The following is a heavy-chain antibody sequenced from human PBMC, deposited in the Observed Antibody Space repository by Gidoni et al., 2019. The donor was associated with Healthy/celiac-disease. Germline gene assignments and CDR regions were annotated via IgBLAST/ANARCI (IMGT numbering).Heavy chain of an antibody. CDR2: ISAYNGNT. CDR1: GSTFTSYG. D-gene: IGHD2-15*01. J-gene: IGHJ4*02. V-gene: IGHV1-18*01. Sequence: QVQLVQSGAEVKKPGASVKVSCKASGSTFTSYGISWVRQAPGQGLEWMGWISAYNGNTNYAQKLQGRVTMTTDTSTSTAYMELRSLRSDDTAVYYCARVCSGGSCYSVLDYWGQGTLVTVSS. CDR3: ARVCSGGSCYSVLDY.